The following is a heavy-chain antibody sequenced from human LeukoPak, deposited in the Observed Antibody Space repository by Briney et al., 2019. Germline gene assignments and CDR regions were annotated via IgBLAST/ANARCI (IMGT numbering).Heavy chain of an antibody. CDR3: ARRRYSSSWGPNDAFDI. J-gene: IGHJ3*02. Sequence: SETLSLTCTVSGGSISSYYWSWIRQPAGKGLEWIGRIYTSGSTNYNPSLKSRVTISVDTSKNQFSLKLSSVTAADTAVYYCARRRYSSSWGPNDAFDIWGQGTMVTVSS. V-gene: IGHV4-4*07. CDR2: IYTSGST. CDR1: GGSISSYY. D-gene: IGHD6-13*01.